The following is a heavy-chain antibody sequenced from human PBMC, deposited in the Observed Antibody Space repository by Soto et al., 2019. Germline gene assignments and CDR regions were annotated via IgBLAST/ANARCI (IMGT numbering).Heavy chain of an antibody. V-gene: IGHV3-48*01. CDR1: GFTFSSYS. Sequence: GGSLRLSCAASGFTFSSYSMNWVRQAPGKGLEWVSYISSSSSTIYYADSVKGRFTISRDNAKNSLYLQMNSLRAEDTAVYYCASSPLRYDFWSGYYTGTDFDYWGQGTLVTVSS. D-gene: IGHD3-3*01. J-gene: IGHJ4*02. CDR2: ISSSSSTI. CDR3: ASSPLRYDFWSGYYTGTDFDY.